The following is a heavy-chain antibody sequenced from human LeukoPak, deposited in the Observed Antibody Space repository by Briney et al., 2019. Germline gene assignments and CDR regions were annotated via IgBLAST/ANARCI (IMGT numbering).Heavy chain of an antibody. Sequence: SETLSLTCTVSGDSISRYYWSSIRQPPGKGLEWIGYIYYSGSTNYNPSLKSRLTMSVDTSKNQFSLKLTSVTAADTAVYYCARQEDLKFYYWGQGTLVTVSS. J-gene: IGHJ4*02. CDR2: IYYSGST. CDR1: GDSISRYY. V-gene: IGHV4-59*01. CDR3: ARQEDLKFYY.